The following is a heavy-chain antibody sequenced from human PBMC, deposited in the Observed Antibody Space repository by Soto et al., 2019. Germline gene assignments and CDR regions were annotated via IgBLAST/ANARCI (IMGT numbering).Heavy chain of an antibody. CDR1: GFAFSSYE. CDR3: ARAAGIMTRGFHGMDV. D-gene: IGHD3-10*01. J-gene: IGHJ6*02. V-gene: IGHV3-48*03. CDR2: ISSSSATI. Sequence: GGSLRLSCTASGFAFSSYEMNWVRQAPGKGPEWVSYISSSSATIHYVDSVKGRFTISRDNAKNSVYLQMNSLRAEGSAIYYCARAAGIMTRGFHGMDVWGQGTTVTVSS.